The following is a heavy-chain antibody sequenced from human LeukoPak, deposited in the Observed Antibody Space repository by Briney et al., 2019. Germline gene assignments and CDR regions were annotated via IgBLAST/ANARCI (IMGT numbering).Heavy chain of an antibody. D-gene: IGHD3-10*01. V-gene: IGHV1-69*13. J-gene: IGHJ5*02. CDR2: IIPIFGTA. CDR1: GGTFSSHA. CDR3: ARTYGSGSYYNGEWFDP. Sequence: SVKVSCKASGGTFSSHAISWVRQAPGQGLEWMGGIIPIFGTANYAQKFQGRVTITADESTSTAYMELSSLRSEDTAVYYCARTYGSGSYYNGEWFDPWGQGTLVTVSS.